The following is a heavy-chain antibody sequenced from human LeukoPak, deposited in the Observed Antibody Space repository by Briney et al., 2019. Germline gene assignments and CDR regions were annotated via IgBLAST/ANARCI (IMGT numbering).Heavy chain of an antibody. D-gene: IGHD6-13*01. CDR3: ARDRESSSWFDY. V-gene: IGHV3-30*02. J-gene: IGHJ4*02. CDR2: IRYDGSNK. Sequence: GGSLRLSCAASGFTFSSYGMHWVRQAPGKGLEWVAFIRYDGSNKYYADSVKGRFTISRDNSKNTLYLQMNSLRAEDTAVYYCARDRESSSWFDYWGQGTLVTVSS. CDR1: GFTFSSYG.